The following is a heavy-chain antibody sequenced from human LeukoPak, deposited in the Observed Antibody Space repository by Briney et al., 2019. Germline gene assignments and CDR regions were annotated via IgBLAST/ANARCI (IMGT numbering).Heavy chain of an antibody. J-gene: IGHJ2*01. CDR1: GGSISFSTYF. Sequence: PSETLSLTCTVSGGSISFSTYFWGWIRQSPGKGLEWIGSIYYSGSTYYNPSLTSRVTISVDTSKNQFSLKLTSVTAADTAVYYCARLPGWYFDLWGRGTLVTVSS. D-gene: IGHD3-10*01. CDR2: IYYSGST. V-gene: IGHV4-39*07. CDR3: ARLPGWYFDL.